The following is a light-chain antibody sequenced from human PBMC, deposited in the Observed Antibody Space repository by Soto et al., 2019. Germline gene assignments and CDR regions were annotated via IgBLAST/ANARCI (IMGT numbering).Light chain of an antibody. CDR3: QQYNTWHRT. V-gene: IGKV3-15*01. CDR1: QNVNSN. J-gene: IGKJ1*01. Sequence: DIVLTQSPGTLSLSPGEGATLSCRASQNVNSNFFAWYQQKAGQAPRLLIYAASSRATGVPTRFSGSGSGTDFTLTINSLQSEDIAVYYCQQYNTWHRTFGQGTKV. CDR2: AAS.